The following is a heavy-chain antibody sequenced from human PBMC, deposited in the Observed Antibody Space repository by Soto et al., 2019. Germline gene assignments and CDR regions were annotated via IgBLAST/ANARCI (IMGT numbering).Heavy chain of an antibody. CDR1: GFTFSSYG. Sequence: GGSLRLSCAASGFTFSSYGMHWVRQAPGKGLEWVAVISYDGGNKYYADSVKGRFTISRDNSKNTLYLQMNSLRAEDTAVYYCARGDTAMAYYYGMDVWGQGTTVTVSS. CDR2: ISYDGGNK. D-gene: IGHD5-18*01. CDR3: ARGDTAMAYYYGMDV. V-gene: IGHV3-30*03. J-gene: IGHJ6*02.